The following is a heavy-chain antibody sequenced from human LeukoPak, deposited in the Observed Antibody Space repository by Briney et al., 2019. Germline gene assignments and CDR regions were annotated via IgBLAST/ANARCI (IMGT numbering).Heavy chain of an antibody. D-gene: IGHD2-15*01. CDR3: ARSLRYCSGGGCYSLGY. V-gene: IGHV1-2*02. CDR2: INPTSGGT. J-gene: IGHJ4*02. Sequence: GGPVKVSCRASGYTFTGYYMHWVRQAPGQGLEWMGWINPTSGGTNYAQKFQGRVTMTRDTSVSTAYMELSSLRSDDTAVYYCARSLRYCSGGGCYSLGYWGQGTLVTVSS. CDR1: GYTFTGYY.